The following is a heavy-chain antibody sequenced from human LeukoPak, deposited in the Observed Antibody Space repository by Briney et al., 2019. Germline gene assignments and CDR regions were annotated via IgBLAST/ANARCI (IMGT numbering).Heavy chain of an antibody. CDR3: AIAPRSGWYWDY. D-gene: IGHD6-19*01. CDR2: INAGNGDT. Sequence: SSVKVSCKASGYTFTSYVVHWVRQAPGQRLEWMGWINAGNGDTKYSQSFQGRVTITRDTSASTAYMEVSSLRSEDTTVYYCAIAPRSGWYWDYWGQGTLVTVSS. J-gene: IGHJ4*02. CDR1: GYTFTSYV. V-gene: IGHV1-3*01.